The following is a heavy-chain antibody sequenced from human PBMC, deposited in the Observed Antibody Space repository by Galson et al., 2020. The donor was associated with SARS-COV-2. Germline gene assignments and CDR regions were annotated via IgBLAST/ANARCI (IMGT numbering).Heavy chain of an antibody. CDR3: ARRRWCSGGGSCYSSYYFDR. Sequence: KIGESLKISCQGSGYVFTSYWIHWVRQVPGKGLEWMGRIDPSDSYTKYSPSFQGHVTISADKSISTAYLQWNSLKASDTAIYYCARRRWCSGGGSCYSSYYFDRWGRGTPVTVSS. CDR2: IDPSDSYT. V-gene: IGHV5-10-1*01. CDR1: GYVFTSYW. D-gene: IGHD2-15*01. J-gene: IGHJ4*02.